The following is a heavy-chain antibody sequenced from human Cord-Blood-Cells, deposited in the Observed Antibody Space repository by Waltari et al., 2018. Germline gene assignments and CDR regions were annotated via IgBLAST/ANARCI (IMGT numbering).Heavy chain of an antibody. D-gene: IGHD6-6*01. V-gene: IGHV1-3*01. Sequence: QVQLVQSGAEVKKPGASVKVSCKASGYTFTSYAMHWVRQAPGQRLEWMGWINAGNGNTKYSQKFQGRVTITRDTSASTAYMELSNLRSEDTAVYYCARDHSSSSDYYYYYMDVWGKGTTVTVSS. CDR3: ARDHSSSSDYYYYYMDV. CDR2: INAGNGNT. CDR1: GYTFTSYA. J-gene: IGHJ6*03.